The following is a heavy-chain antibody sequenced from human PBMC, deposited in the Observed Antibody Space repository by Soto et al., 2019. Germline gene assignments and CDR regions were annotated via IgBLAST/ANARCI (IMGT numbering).Heavy chain of an antibody. CDR2: IYNGGST. CDR1: GDSVYTFF. CDR3: ARGGASSKWLDP. D-gene: IGHD3-10*01. V-gene: IGHV4-59*02. J-gene: IGHJ5*02. Sequence: QVQLQESGPGLVKPSETVSLTCTVSGDSVYTFFWSWIRQPPGQGLELIGFIYNGGSTDYNPSFQSRVTISLDTSKNQFFLKLSAVTAADTAVYYCARGGASSKWLDPWGQGTLVTVSA.